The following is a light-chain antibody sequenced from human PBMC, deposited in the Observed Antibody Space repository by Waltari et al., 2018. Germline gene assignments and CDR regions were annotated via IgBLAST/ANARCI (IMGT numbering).Light chain of an antibody. Sequence: QSILTQPTSVSGAPGQRVTISCTGSSSNIGAGHDVHWYQAFPGTAPKLLIYGNNNRPAGVPDRFSGSKSGSSASLAINGLQAEDEADYYCQSFDSNVRGGVVFGGGTMVTVL. CDR3: QSFDSNVRGGVV. CDR2: GNN. J-gene: IGLJ3*02. V-gene: IGLV1-40*01. CDR1: SSNIGAGHD.